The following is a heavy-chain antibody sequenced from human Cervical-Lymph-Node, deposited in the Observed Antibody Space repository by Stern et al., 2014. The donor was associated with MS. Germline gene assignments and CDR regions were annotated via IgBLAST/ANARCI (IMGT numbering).Heavy chain of an antibody. J-gene: IGHJ4*02. Sequence: VHLVESGGGVVQPGRSLRLSCAASGFTFSSYTIYWVRQAPGKGLEWVALISFDGSNKYYTDSVKGRFTISRDNSKNTLYLQMNSLRAEDTAVYYCATLGLTSYFDYWGQGTLVTVSS. CDR2: ISFDGSNK. CDR1: GFTFSSYT. CDR3: ATLGLTSYFDY. D-gene: IGHD3-16*01. V-gene: IGHV3-30*04.